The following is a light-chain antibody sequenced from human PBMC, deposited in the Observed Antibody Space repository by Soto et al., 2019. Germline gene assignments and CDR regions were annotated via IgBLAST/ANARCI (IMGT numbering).Light chain of an antibody. V-gene: IGLV1-36*01. J-gene: IGLJ3*02. CDR2: FDD. CDR1: SSNIGNNA. CDR3: AAWDDSLNGPV. Sequence: QSVLTQPPSVSAAPRQRVTISCSGTSSNIGNNAVNWYQQVPGKAPKLLIHFDDRVPSGVSDRFSGAKSGTSASLAISGLQSEYEADYDCAAWDDSLNGPVLGGGTQLTVL.